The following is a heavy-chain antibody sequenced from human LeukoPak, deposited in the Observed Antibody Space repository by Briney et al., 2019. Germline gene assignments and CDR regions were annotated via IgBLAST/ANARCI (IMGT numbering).Heavy chain of an antibody. D-gene: IGHD3-10*01. CDR1: GGTFSSYA. Sequence: SVKVSCKASGGTFSSYAISWVRQAPGQGLEWMGGIIPIFGTANYAQKFQGRVTITADEYTSTAYMELSSLRSEDTAVYYCARALEGSGSYPYNWFDPWGQGTLVTVSS. V-gene: IGHV1-69*13. CDR3: ARALEGSGSYPYNWFDP. CDR2: IIPIFGTA. J-gene: IGHJ5*02.